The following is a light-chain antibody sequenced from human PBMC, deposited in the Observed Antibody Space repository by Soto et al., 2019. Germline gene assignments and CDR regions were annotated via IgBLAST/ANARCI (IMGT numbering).Light chain of an antibody. CDR2: AVS. V-gene: IGLV2-14*01. J-gene: IGLJ1*01. CDR3: SSYTTSSTLLYV. Sequence: QSALTQPASVSGSPGQSITISCTGTSSDVGGYNYVSWYQQHPGKAPKLMIYAVSNRPSGVSTRFSGSKSGNTASLTISGLQAEDEADYHCSSYTTSSTLLYVFGTGTKPPS. CDR1: SSDVGGYNY.